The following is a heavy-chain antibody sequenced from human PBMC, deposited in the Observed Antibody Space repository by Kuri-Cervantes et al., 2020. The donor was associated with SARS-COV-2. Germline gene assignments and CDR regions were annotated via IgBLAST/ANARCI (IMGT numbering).Heavy chain of an antibody. CDR1: GGSISSYY. CDR3: ARRYDSSGYWDY. Sequence: GSLRLSCTVSGGSISSYYWSWIRQPAGKGLEWIGRIYTSGSTNYNPSLKSRVTMSVDTSKNQFSLKLSSVTAADTAVYYCARRYDSSGYWDYWGQGTLVTVSS. CDR2: IYTSGST. J-gene: IGHJ4*02. V-gene: IGHV4-4*07. D-gene: IGHD3-22*01.